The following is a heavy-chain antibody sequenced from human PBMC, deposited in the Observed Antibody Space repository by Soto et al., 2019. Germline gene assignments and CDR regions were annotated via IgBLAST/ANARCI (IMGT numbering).Heavy chain of an antibody. V-gene: IGHV4-31*03. CDR1: GGSISGGYY. CDR2: IYFTGST. J-gene: IGHJ2*01. Sequence: QVQLQESGPGLVKPSQTLSLTCTVSGGSISGGYYWTWIRQSPAKGLEWIGYIYFTGSTDYNPSLTRRVIISLYTSENQFSLRLNSVTAADTAVYYCARTLMIRSGGVNDPIYWSFDLWGRGTLVTVSS. D-gene: IGHD3-16*01. CDR3: ARTLMIRSGGVNDPIYWSFDL.